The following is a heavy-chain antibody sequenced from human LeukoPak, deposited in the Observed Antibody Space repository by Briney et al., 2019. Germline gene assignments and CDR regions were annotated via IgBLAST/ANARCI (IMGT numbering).Heavy chain of an antibody. J-gene: IGHJ5*02. V-gene: IGHV3-9*01. CDR1: GFTFDDYA. Sequence: PGGSLRLSCAASGFTFDDYAMHWVRQAPGKGLEWVSGISWNSGSIGYADSVKGRFTISRDNSKNTLYLQMNSLRAEDTAVYYCAREVIVVVPAAIHYWFDPWGQGTLVTVSS. CDR2: ISWNSGSI. D-gene: IGHD2-2*02. CDR3: AREVIVVVPAAIHYWFDP.